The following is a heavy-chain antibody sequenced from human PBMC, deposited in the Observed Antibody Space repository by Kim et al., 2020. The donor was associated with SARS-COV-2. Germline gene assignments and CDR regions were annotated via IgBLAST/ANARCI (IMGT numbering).Heavy chain of an antibody. CDR3: ASGSGYDKGYYYGLDV. V-gene: IGHV3-48*02. J-gene: IGHJ6*02. Sequence: FVKGRFTISRDNAKNSLYLQMNSLRDEDTAVYYCASGSGYDKGYYYGLDVWGQGTTVTVSS. D-gene: IGHD5-12*01.